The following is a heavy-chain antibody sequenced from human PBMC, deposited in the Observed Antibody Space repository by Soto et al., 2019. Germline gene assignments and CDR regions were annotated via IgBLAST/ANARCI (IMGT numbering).Heavy chain of an antibody. CDR1: GFIFPTEA. J-gene: IGHJ4*02. V-gene: IGHV3-23*01. CDR2: TTGSGGDT. CDR3: ATGRAYSQTFFAF. D-gene: IGHD2-15*01. Sequence: GGSLRLSCAASGFIFPTEALSWVRQAPGKGLEWVAATTGSGGDTFYAASVKCRFPISRYNSNNTLYLQMNSVRADDTAVYFCATGRAYSQTFFAFGGQGSLVTVSS.